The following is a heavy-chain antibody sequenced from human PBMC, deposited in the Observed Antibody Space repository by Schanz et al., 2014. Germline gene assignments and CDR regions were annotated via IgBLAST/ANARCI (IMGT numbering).Heavy chain of an antibody. CDR1: GGSVSSGGDY. Sequence: QVQLQQWGAGLLKPSETLSLTCGVFGGSVSSGGDYWSWIRQHPGKGLEWIGFISYSGSTYYNPSLKSRVTISVDTSKNQFSLNLSSATAADTAVYYCARDRGHGDLPGDIWGQGTMVTVSS. J-gene: IGHJ3*02. D-gene: IGHD4-17*01. V-gene: IGHV4-31*11. CDR3: ARDRGHGDLPGDI. CDR2: ISYSGST.